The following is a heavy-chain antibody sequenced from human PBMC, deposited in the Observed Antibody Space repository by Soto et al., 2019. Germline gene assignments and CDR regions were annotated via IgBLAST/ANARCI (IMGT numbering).Heavy chain of an antibody. D-gene: IGHD3-3*01. J-gene: IGHJ6*02. Sequence: ASVKVSCKASGYTFTSYGISWVRQAPGQGLEWMGWISAYNGNTNYAQKLQGRVTMTTDTSTSTAYMELRSLRSDDTAVYYCARDGSYYDFWSGYWRDYYYYGMDVWGQGTTVTRLL. CDR2: ISAYNGNT. V-gene: IGHV1-18*01. CDR1: GYTFTSYG. CDR3: ARDGSYYDFWSGYWRDYYYYGMDV.